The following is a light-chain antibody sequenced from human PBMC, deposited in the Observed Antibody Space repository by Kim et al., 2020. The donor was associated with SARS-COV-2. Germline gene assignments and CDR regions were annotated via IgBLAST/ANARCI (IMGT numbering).Light chain of an antibody. CDR1: HDISNY. Sequence: VSVGDRVTITCQASHDISNYLNWYQQKPVKAPKLLISGASNLEAGVPSRFGGSGSGRDFTFTISSLQPDDIATYYCQQYDDIPFTFGPGTKVDIK. J-gene: IGKJ3*01. CDR3: QQYDDIPFT. CDR2: GAS. V-gene: IGKV1-33*01.